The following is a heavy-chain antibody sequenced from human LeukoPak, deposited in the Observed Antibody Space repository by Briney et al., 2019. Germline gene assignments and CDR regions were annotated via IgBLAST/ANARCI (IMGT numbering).Heavy chain of an antibody. V-gene: IGHV3-21*01. CDR3: ARDGGS. CDR2: ISSSSTYI. CDR1: GFTFSSFI. Sequence: PGGSLRLSCAASGFTFSSFIMNWVRQAPGKGLEWVSSISSSSTYIDYADSVKGRFTISRDNAKNSLYLQMNSLRVEDTAVYYCARDGGSGGQGTLVTVSS. D-gene: IGHD3-16*01. J-gene: IGHJ4*02.